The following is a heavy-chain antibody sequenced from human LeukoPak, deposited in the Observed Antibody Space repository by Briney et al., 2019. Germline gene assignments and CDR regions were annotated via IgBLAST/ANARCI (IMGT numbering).Heavy chain of an antibody. J-gene: IGHJ4*02. D-gene: IGHD3-10*01. Sequence: LRLSCAASGFTFSDYYMSWIRQPPGKGLEWIGYIYYSGSTSYNPSLESRVSISVDTSRNQLSLRLTSVTAADTAVYYCARLTLVWGVIKYWGQGTLVTVSS. CDR2: IYYSGST. CDR1: GFTFSDYY. CDR3: ARLTLVWGVIKY. V-gene: IGHV4-30-4*08.